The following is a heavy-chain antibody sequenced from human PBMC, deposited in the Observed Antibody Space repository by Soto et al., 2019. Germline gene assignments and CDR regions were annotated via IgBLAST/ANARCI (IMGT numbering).Heavy chain of an antibody. CDR2: IIPVFGTT. CDR1: GGLFSSFA. J-gene: IGHJ4*02. D-gene: IGHD3-16*01. CDR3: GRGGGPYVWFNEF. V-gene: IGHV1-69*01. Sequence: QEQLVQSGAEVKKPGSLVKVSCKDSGGLFSSFAISWVRQAPGQGLEWLGGIIPVFGTTNYAEKFQGRRTITADESTNTAYMELSSLTSGDTAMYYCGRGGGPYVWFNEFWGQGTLVTVSS.